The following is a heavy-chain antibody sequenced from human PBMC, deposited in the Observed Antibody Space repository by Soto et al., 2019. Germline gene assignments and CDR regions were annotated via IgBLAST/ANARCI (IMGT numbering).Heavy chain of an antibody. Sequence: QVQLVESGGGVVQPGRSLRLSCAASGFTFRSYGMHWVRQAPGKGLEWVAVIWYDGSNKYYADSVKGRFTISRDNSKNTLYLQMNSLRAEDTAVYYCARDQAAAAAYYYYGMDVWGQGTTVTVSS. V-gene: IGHV3-33*01. D-gene: IGHD6-13*01. CDR1: GFTFRSYG. J-gene: IGHJ6*02. CDR3: ARDQAAAAAYYYYGMDV. CDR2: IWYDGSNK.